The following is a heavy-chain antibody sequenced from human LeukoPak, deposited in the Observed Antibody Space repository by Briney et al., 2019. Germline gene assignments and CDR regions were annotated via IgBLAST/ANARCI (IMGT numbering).Heavy chain of an antibody. V-gene: IGHV3-21*01. CDR2: ISSSSSYI. Sequence: GGSLRLSCAASGFTFSSYIMNWVRQAPGKGLEWVSSISSSSSYIYYADSVKGRFTISRDNAKNSLYLQMNSLRAEDTAVYYCASLGIAARLYYYYYGMDVWGQGTTVTVSS. J-gene: IGHJ6*02. D-gene: IGHD6-6*01. CDR3: ASLGIAARLYYYYYGMDV. CDR1: GFTFSSYI.